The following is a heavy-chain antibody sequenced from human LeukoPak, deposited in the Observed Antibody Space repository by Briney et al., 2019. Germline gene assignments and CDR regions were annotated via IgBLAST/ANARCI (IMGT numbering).Heavy chain of an antibody. CDR2: LNWNGGYT. CDR3: ARGGYYGSGRDFRFDP. V-gene: IGHV3-20*04. CDR1: GFTFDDYA. J-gene: IGHJ5*02. D-gene: IGHD3-10*01. Sequence: GSLRLSCAASGFTFDDYAVTWVRQAPGKGLEWVSALNWNGGYTGYADSVKGRFTMSRDNAKNSLYLQMNSLRGEDTAVYYCARGGYYGSGRDFRFDPWGQGTLVTVSS.